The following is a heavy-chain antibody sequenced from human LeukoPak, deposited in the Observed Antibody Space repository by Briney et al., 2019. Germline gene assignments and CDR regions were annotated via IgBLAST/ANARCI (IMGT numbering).Heavy chain of an antibody. J-gene: IGHJ3*02. CDR1: GYTFTSYY. D-gene: IGHD3-22*01. Sequence: ASVKVSCKASGYTFTSYYMHWVRQAPGQGLEWMGIINPSGGSTSYAQKFQGRVTMTRDTSTSTVYMELSSLRSEDTAVYYCARPLTYYYDSTYAFDIWGQGTMVTVSS. CDR2: INPSGGST. CDR3: ARPLTYYYDSTYAFDI. V-gene: IGHV1-46*01.